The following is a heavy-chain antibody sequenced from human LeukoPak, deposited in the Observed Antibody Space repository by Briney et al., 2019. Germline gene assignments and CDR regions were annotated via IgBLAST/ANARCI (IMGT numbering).Heavy chain of an antibody. CDR1: GGSISSYY. J-gene: IGHJ3*02. V-gene: IGHV4-59*01. Sequence: SETLSLTCTVSGGSISSYYWSWIRQPPGKGLEWIGYIYYSGSTNYNPSLQSRVTISVDTSKNQFSLKLSSVTAADTAVYYCAKDVVGATNDDAFDIWGQGTMVTVSS. CDR3: AKDVVGATNDDAFDI. D-gene: IGHD1-26*01. CDR2: IYYSGST.